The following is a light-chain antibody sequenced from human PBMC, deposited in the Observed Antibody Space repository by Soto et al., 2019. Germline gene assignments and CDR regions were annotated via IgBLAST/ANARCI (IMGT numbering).Light chain of an antibody. V-gene: IGKV3-11*01. J-gene: IGKJ1*01. CDR2: DAS. Sequence: EIVLTQSPATLSLSPGERATLSCRASQSVSSYLAWYQQKPGQAPRLLIYDASNRATGIPARFGGSGSGTDFTLTISSPEPEDFAVYYCQQRSNWPPWTFGQGTKVEIK. CDR1: QSVSSY. CDR3: QQRSNWPPWT.